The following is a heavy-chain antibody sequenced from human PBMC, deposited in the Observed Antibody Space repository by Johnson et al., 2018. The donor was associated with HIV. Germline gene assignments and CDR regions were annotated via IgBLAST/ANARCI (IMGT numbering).Heavy chain of an antibody. V-gene: IGHV3-33*08. Sequence: QVQLVESGGGLVQPGGSLRLSCAASGFTVSSNYMSWVRQAPGKGLEWVAVIWYDGSNRYYADSVKGRFTISRDNAKNSLYLQMNSLRAEDTAVYYCARYQQLVRDGAFDIWGQGTMVTVSS. D-gene: IGHD6-13*01. CDR2: IWYDGSNR. CDR1: GFTVSSNY. J-gene: IGHJ3*02. CDR3: ARYQQLVRDGAFDI.